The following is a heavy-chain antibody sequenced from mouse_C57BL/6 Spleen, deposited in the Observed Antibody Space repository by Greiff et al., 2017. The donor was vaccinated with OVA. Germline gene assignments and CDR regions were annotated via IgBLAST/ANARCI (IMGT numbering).Heavy chain of an antibody. D-gene: IGHD3-1*01. CDR3: ARSGRGYYYFDY. CDR2: INPSNGGT. J-gene: IGHJ2*01. Sequence: QVQLQQPGTELVKPGASVKLSCKASGNTFTSYWMHWVKQRPGQGLEWIGNINPSNGGTNYNEKFKSKATLTVDKSSSTAYMQLSSLTSEDSAVYYCARSGRGYYYFDYWGQGTTLTVSS. CDR1: GNTFTSYW. V-gene: IGHV1-53*01.